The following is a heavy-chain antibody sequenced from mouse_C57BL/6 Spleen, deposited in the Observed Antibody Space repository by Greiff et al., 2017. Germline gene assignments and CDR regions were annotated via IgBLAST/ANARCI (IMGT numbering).Heavy chain of an antibody. CDR3: ARDYGRGFGG. CDR2: IHPNSGST. V-gene: IGHV1-64*01. CDR1: GYTFTSYW. Sequence: QVQLQHPGAELVKPGASVKLSCKASGYTFTSYWMHWVKQRPGQGLEWIGMIHPNSGSTNYNEKFKSKATLTVDKSSSTAYMQLSSLTSEDSAVYYCARDYGRGFGGWGTGTTVTVSS. J-gene: IGHJ1*03. D-gene: IGHD1-1*01.